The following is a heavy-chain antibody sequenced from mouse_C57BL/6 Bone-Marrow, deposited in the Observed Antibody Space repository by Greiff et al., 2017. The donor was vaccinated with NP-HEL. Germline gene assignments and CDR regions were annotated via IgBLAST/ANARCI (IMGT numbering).Heavy chain of an antibody. CDR1: GYTFTDYY. J-gene: IGHJ4*01. CDR2: IYPNNGGN. V-gene: IGHV1-34*01. D-gene: IGHD1-1*01. Sequence: EVKLVESGPELVKPGASVKMSCKASGYTFTDYYMHWVKQSHGKSLEWIGYIYPNNGGNGYNQKFKGKATLTVDKSSSTAYMELRSLTSEDSAVYYCASGRITTVVAEGYYAMDYWGQGTSVTVSS. CDR3: ASGRITTVVAEGYYAMDY.